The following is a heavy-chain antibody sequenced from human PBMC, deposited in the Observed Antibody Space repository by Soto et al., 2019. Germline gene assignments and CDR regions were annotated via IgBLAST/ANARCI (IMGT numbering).Heavy chain of an antibody. D-gene: IGHD5-12*01. CDR3: ARSLFMVAPDNEPFDY. CDR1: GFPFSSYA. J-gene: IGHJ4*02. CDR2: ISGGGNDR. Sequence: VQLLESGGSLVQPGGSLTLSCAASGFPFSSYAMSWVRQTPEKGLEWVAGISGGGNDRYYADFVQGRFTFSRDNSRNNLYLQLNSLRADDMAMYFCARSLFMVAPDNEPFDYWGPETLVTVSS. V-gene: IGHV3-23*01.